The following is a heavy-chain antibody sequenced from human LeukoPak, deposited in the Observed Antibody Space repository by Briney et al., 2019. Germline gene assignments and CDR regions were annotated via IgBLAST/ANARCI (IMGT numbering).Heavy chain of an antibody. J-gene: IGHJ6*03. Sequence: PGGSLRLSCAASGFSFSSYWMSWVRQAAGKGLEWVANIKQDGSEKYYVDSVKGRFTISRDNAKNSLYLQMNSLRAEDTAVYYCARDRYSSSWSDYYYYYMDVWGKGTTVTVSS. CDR3: ARDRYSSSWSDYYYYYMDV. CDR1: GFSFSSYW. V-gene: IGHV3-7*01. D-gene: IGHD6-13*01. CDR2: IKQDGSEK.